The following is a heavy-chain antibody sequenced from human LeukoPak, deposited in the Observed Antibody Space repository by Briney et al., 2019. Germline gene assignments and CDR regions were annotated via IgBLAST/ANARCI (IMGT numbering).Heavy chain of an antibody. J-gene: IGHJ5*02. CDR1: GGTFSSYA. V-gene: IGHV1-69*05. CDR2: IIPIFGTA. CDR3: ARPIGDNWFDP. Sequence: GASVKVSCKASGGTFSSYAISWVRQAPGQGLEWMGRIIPIFGTANYAQKFQGRVTITTDESTSTAYMELSSLRPEDTAVYYCARPIGDNWFDPWGQGTLVTVSS.